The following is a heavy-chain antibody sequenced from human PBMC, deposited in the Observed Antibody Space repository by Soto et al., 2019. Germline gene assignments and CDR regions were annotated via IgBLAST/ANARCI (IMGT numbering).Heavy chain of an antibody. J-gene: IGHJ4*02. CDR3: ARGQEGVVATH. Sequence: QVQLQQWGAGLLKPSETLSLTCAVSGGSFTGYYWSWIRQPPGKGLEWIGEIKDGGITNYSPSLRSRVTISADTSKKQVSLKVNSVIAAATAVYYCARGQEGVVATHWDQGALVTVSS. D-gene: IGHD2-15*01. CDR1: GGSFTGYY. CDR2: IKDGGIT. V-gene: IGHV4-34*01.